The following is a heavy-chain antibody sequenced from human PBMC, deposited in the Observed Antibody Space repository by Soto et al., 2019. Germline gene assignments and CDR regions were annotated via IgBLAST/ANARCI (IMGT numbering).Heavy chain of an antibody. CDR3: ASYIEGNGGRGS. Sequence: QVQLQESGPGLVKPSETLSLTCAVSGGSLTGQHWSWIRQPPGKGLEWIGQNVNSGIARYKPSHQSRDAISIDTSKNHFALRLSSGTAADTAVYYCASYIEGNGGRGSWGQGHLVTVSS. V-gene: IGHV4-4*09. J-gene: IGHJ4*02. D-gene: IGHD4-17*01. CDR1: GGSLTGQH. CDR2: NVNSGIA.